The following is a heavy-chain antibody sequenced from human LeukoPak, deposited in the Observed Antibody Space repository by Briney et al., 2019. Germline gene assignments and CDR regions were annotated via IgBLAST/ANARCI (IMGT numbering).Heavy chain of an antibody. V-gene: IGHV3-23*01. CDR2: IGNVDRDT. CDR1: GFTFSRNA. D-gene: IGHD4-23*01. CDR3: AKDILRWSFDY. Sequence: GGSLRLSCAASGFTFSRNAMSWVRQARGKELEWVSAIGNVDRDTYYADSVKGRFTISRDSSKNTLYLQVNSLTAEDTAVYYCAKDILRWSFDYWGQGTLVTVPS. J-gene: IGHJ4*02.